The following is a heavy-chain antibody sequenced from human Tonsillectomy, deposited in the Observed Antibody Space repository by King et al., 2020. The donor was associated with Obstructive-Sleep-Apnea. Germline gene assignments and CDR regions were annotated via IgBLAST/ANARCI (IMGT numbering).Heavy chain of an antibody. Sequence: VQLVESGGGLVQPGGSLKLSCAASGFTFSSYAMSWVRQAPGKGLEWVSDISGSGGSTYYADSVKGRFTISRDNSKNTLYLQMNSLRAEDTAVYYSAKDSEESANYDILTGPLGAFDIWGQGTMVTVSS. D-gene: IGHD3-9*01. J-gene: IGHJ3*02. CDR2: ISGSGGST. CDR3: AKDSEESANYDILTGPLGAFDI. V-gene: IGHV3-23*04. CDR1: GFTFSSYA.